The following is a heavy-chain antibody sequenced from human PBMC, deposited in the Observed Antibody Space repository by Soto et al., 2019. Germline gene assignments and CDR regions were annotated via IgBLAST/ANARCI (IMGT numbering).Heavy chain of an antibody. CDR3: ARGSSDDYDRRYYYYGMDV. J-gene: IGHJ6*02. CDR1: GGTFSSYA. V-gene: IGHV1-69*12. CDR2: IIPIFGTA. D-gene: IGHD4-17*01. Sequence: QVQLVQSGAEVKKPGSSVKVSCKASGGTFSSYAISWVRQAPGQGLEWMGGIIPIFGTANYAQKFQGRVTITADESTSTAYMELSSLRSEDTAVYYCARGSSDDYDRRYYYYGMDVWGQGTTVTVSS.